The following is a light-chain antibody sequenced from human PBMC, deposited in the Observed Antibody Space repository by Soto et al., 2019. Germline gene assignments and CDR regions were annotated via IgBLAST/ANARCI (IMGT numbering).Light chain of an antibody. CDR1: QSISRW. J-gene: IGKJ4*01. CDR3: QHYHMYTFT. CDR2: EAS. V-gene: IGKV1-5*03. Sequence: IELTQSPSTLSASGGDRVTITCRASQSISRWLAWYQQHPGKAPSLLMFEASNVKSGVPSRFSGSGSGTEFALIISILQPDDSASYYCQHYHMYTFTFGGGTKLEI.